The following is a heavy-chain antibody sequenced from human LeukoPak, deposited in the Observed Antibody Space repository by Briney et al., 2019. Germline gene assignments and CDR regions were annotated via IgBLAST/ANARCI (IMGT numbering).Heavy chain of an antibody. V-gene: IGHV5-51*01. Sequence: GESLKISCKGSGYSFTTHWIAWVRQMPGKGLEWMGVIYPGDSDTRYSPSFQGQVTISADKSISTAYLQWSSLKASDTAMYYCARQSAYCGGDCYFRSFFDIWGQGTMVTVSS. CDR2: IYPGDSDT. CDR1: GYSFTTHW. D-gene: IGHD2-21*01. J-gene: IGHJ3*02. CDR3: ARQSAYCGGDCYFRSFFDI.